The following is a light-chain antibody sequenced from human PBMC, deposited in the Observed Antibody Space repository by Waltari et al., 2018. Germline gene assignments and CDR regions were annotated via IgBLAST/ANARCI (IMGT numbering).Light chain of an antibody. V-gene: IGKV3-11*01. CDR2: DAS. CDR3: QQRSDWLT. J-gene: IGKJ4*01. Sequence: IVLTQSPATLYLSPGERATLSCRASQHVNNFLNWYQQKPGQAPRLLIYDASNRPTGVPDRFSGSGSGTDFTLTISRLDPEDFGVYYCQQRSDWLTFGGGTKVEI. CDR1: QHVNNF.